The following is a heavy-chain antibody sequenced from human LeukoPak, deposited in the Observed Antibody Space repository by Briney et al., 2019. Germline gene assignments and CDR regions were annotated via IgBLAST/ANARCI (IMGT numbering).Heavy chain of an antibody. CDR1: GYTLTELS. Sequence: ASVKVSCKVSGYTLTELSMHWVRQAPGKGLEWMGCFDPEDGETIYAQKFQGRVTMTEDTSTDTAYMELSSLRSEDTAVYYCATGGLSVGATAIDYWGQGTLVTVSS. CDR3: ATGGLSVGATAIDY. D-gene: IGHD1-26*01. CDR2: FDPEDGET. J-gene: IGHJ4*02. V-gene: IGHV1-24*01.